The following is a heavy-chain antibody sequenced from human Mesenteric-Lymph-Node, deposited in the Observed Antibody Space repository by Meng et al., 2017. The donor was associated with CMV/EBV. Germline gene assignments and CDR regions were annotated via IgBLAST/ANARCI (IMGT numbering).Heavy chain of an antibody. CDR1: GFSFSSYG. D-gene: IGHD4-23*01. CDR3: AKAGGGGNWAFDL. CDR2: ISYDGRNE. J-gene: IGHJ5*02. Sequence: GESLKISCAAAGFSFSSYGMHWVRQAPGKGLEWVAVISYDGRNEYLADSVKGRFSISRDNSNNILYLEMDSLRAEDTAVYYCAKAGGGGNWAFDLWGQGTLVTVSS. V-gene: IGHV3-30*18.